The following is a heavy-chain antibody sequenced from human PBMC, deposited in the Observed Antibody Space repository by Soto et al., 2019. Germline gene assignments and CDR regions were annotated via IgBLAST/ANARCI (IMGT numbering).Heavy chain of an antibody. CDR2: ISAIGRNA. D-gene: IGHD3-3*01. V-gene: IGHV3-23*01. CDR3: ASGGYFDLWSGFSPHDY. CDR1: GFTFSCNA. Sequence: GGSLRLSCAASGFTFSCNAMSWVRQAPGKGLEWVAGISAIGRNAFYADSVRGRFTVSRDNANGTLSLQMNSLKVEDTAVYYCASGGYFDLWSGFSPHDYWGQGTLVTVSS. J-gene: IGHJ4*02.